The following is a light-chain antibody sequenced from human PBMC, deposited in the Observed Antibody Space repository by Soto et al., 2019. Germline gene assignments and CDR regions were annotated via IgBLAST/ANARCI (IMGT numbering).Light chain of an antibody. CDR2: GAS. V-gene: IGKV3-15*01. J-gene: IGKJ2*01. CDR3: QQYNNWPPDT. Sequence: EIVMTQSPATLSVSPGERATRSCRASQSVSSNLAWYQHKPGQAPRLLIYGASTRATTIPARFSGSGSGTEFTLTISSLQSXXXAVYYCQQYNNWPPDTFGQGTKLEI. CDR1: QSVSSN.